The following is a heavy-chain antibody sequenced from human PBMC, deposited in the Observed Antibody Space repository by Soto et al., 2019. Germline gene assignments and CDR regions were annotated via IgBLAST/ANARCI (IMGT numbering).Heavy chain of an antibody. J-gene: IGHJ4*02. Sequence: SETLSLTCAVSSGSISSSNWWSWVRQPPGKGLEWIGEIYHSGSTNYNPSLKSRVTISVDKSKNQFSLKLSSVTAADTAVYYCASYGSGWYELVYWGQGTLVTVSS. CDR3: ASYGSGWYELVY. D-gene: IGHD6-19*01. CDR1: SGSISSSNW. V-gene: IGHV4-4*02. CDR2: IYHSGST.